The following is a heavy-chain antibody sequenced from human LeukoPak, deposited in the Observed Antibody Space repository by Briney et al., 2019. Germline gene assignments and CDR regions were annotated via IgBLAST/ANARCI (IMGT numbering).Heavy chain of an antibody. V-gene: IGHV3-21*01. Sequence: GGSLRLSCVVSGLSFKDYTMKWVRQAPGKGLEWVSSISALDAFIYYADSMKGRFTISRDNSKNTLYLQMNSLRVEDTAVYYCAKDLRRVGTTLPDYWGQGTLVTVSS. CDR2: ISALDAFI. J-gene: IGHJ4*02. CDR1: GLSFKDYT. CDR3: AKDLRRVGTTLPDY. D-gene: IGHD1-26*01.